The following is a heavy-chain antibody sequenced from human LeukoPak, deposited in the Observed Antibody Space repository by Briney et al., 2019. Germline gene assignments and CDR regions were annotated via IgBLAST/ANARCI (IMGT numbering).Heavy chain of an antibody. CDR2: ISGSGGST. V-gene: IGHV3-23*01. J-gene: IGHJ4*02. D-gene: IGHD3-22*01. Sequence: GGSLRLSCAASGFTFSSYAMSWVRQAPGKGLEWVSAISGSGGSTYYADSVKGRFTISRDNSNNTLYLQMNSLRAEDTAVYYCAKDSGITMIVVVTHFDYWGQGTLVTVSS. CDR1: GFTFSSYA. CDR3: AKDSGITMIVVVTHFDY.